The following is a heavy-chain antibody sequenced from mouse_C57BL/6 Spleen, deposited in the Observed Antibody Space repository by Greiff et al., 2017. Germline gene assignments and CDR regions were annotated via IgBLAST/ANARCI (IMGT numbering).Heavy chain of an antibody. CDR3: ARGRKSDGYYDYFDY. Sequence: EVQLQQSGPELVKPGASVKIPCKASGYTFTDYNMDWVKQSHGKSLEWIGDINPNNGGTIYNQKFKGKATLTVDKSSSTAYLELRSLTSEDTAVYYCARGRKSDGYYDYFDYWGQGTTLTVSS. J-gene: IGHJ2*01. V-gene: IGHV1-18*01. D-gene: IGHD2-3*01. CDR2: INPNNGGT. CDR1: GYTFTDYN.